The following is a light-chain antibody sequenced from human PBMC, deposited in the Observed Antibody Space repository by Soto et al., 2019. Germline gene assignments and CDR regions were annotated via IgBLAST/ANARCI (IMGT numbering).Light chain of an antibody. CDR2: SNN. Sequence: QSVLTQPPSASGTPGQRVTISCSGSSSNIGSNTVNWYQQLPGTAPKLLIYSNNQRPSGVPDRFSGSKSGTSASLAISGLQSEDEDDYYCAAWDDSLAGVFGGGTKLTVL. J-gene: IGLJ3*02. V-gene: IGLV1-44*01. CDR1: SSNIGSNT. CDR3: AAWDDSLAGV.